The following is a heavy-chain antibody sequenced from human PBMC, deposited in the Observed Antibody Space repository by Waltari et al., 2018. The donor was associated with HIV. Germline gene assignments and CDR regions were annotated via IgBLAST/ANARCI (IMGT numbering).Heavy chain of an antibody. V-gene: IGHV1-18*01. D-gene: IGHD3-22*01. J-gene: IGHJ5*02. CDR1: GYPFSDSG. CDR2: ISGLSEERR. CDR3: ARGSLLRNWLDP. Sequence: QIQLVQSGAEVKKPGASVKVSCKASGYPFSDSGISWVRQAPGQGLEWMGWISGLSEERRNYAQKFQGRVTLSTDTSTTTAYMELRSLRSDDTAIYYCARGSLLRNWLDPWGQGTLVTVSS.